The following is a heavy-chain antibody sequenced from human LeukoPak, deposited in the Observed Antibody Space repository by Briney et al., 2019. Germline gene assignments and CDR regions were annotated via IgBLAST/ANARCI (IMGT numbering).Heavy chain of an antibody. D-gene: IGHD2-15*01. V-gene: IGHV3-74*01. CDR2: INSDGSST. J-gene: IGHJ4*02. Sequence: PGGSLRLSCAASGFTFDDYAMHWVRQAPGKGLEWVSRINSDGSSTSYADSVKGRFTISRDNAKNTLYLQMNSLRAEDTAVYYCARDPGYCSGGSCYSYGYYFDYWGQGTLVTVSS. CDR3: ARDPGYCSGGSCYSYGYYFDY. CDR1: GFTFDDYA.